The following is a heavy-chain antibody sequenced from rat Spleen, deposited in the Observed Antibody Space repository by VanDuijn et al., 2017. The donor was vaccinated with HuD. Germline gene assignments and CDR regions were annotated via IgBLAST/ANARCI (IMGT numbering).Heavy chain of an antibody. CDR2: ISNDGVNT. CDR1: GFTFDTYS. CDR3: AVAGYGY. Sequence: EVQVVESGGGLVQPKGSLKISCAASGFTFDTYSMNWVRQAPGKGLEWVSSISNDGVNTYYPDSVKGRFTISRDNAESIVYLQMNSLKSEDTATYYCAVAGYGYWGQGVMVTVSS. J-gene: IGHJ2*01. D-gene: IGHD1-7*01. V-gene: IGHV5-58*01.